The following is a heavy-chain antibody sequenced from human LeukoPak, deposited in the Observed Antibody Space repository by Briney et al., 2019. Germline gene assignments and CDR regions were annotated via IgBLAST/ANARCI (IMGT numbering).Heavy chain of an antibody. CDR3: ARDTYFQY. CDR1: GLTFSSSW. CDR2: IKEDGSEK. V-gene: IGHV3-7*01. J-gene: IGHJ1*01. Sequence: PGGPLRLSCAASGLTFSSSWMRWLRQSPGKGLEWVANIKEDGSEKHYVDSVKGRFTISRENPKNSLHLQINSLRAEDTAVYYCARDTYFQYWGQGTLVTVSS. D-gene: IGHD3-16*01.